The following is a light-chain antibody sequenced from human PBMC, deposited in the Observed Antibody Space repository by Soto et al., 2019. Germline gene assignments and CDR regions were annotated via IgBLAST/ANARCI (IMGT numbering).Light chain of an antibody. CDR2: AAT. J-gene: IGKJ4*01. V-gene: IGKV3-20*01. CDR1: QSVADSY. CDR3: QQFSSYPLT. Sequence: EVVLTQSPGTLSLSPGERATLSCRASQSVADSYLAWYQQKPGRAPRLLFYAATRRATGIPDRFSGSGSGTDFTLTISRLEPEDFAVYYCQQFSSYPLTFGGGTKVEIK.